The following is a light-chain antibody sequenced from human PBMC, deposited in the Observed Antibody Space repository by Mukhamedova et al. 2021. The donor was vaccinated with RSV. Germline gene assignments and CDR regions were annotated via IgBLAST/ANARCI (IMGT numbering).Light chain of an antibody. CDR3: MEALQTPYT. CDR2: LGS. CDR1: QSLQHHNGYKY. Sequence: SSQSLQHHNGYKYLDWYLQKSGQSPQLLIYLGSNRASGVPERFSGSGSGTDFTLKISRVEAEDVGVYYCMEALQTPYTFGQGTKL. V-gene: IGKV2-28*01. J-gene: IGKJ2*01.